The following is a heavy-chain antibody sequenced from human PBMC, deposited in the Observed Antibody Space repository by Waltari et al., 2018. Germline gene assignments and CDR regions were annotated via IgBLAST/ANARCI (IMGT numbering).Heavy chain of an antibody. V-gene: IGHV3-48*03. CDR3: ARAAHYYETTDYRQYFQE. D-gene: IGHD3-22*01. CDR1: GITLSRHG. Sequence: EGQLAESGGGLVQPGGSLRLSCVASGITLSRHGMTWVRQAPGKGLEWVSYVSKTAATIHYSDSVKGRFTISRDNAKNSLYLQMNSLRAEDTAVYYCARAAHYYETTDYRQYFQEWGQGTLVTVSS. CDR2: VSKTAATI. J-gene: IGHJ1*01.